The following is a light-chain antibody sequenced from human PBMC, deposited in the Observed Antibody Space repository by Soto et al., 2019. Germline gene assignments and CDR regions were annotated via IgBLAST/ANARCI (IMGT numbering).Light chain of an antibody. Sequence: EIVLTQSPGTLSLSPGERATLSCRASQSVSSSYLAWYQQKPGQAPRLLIYGASSRTTGIPDRFSGSGSGTDFTLTISRLATEDVAVYYWQQYGSSPLTFGGGTQVEIK. CDR3: QQYGSSPLT. CDR2: GAS. J-gene: IGKJ4*01. CDR1: QSVSSSY. V-gene: IGKV3-20*01.